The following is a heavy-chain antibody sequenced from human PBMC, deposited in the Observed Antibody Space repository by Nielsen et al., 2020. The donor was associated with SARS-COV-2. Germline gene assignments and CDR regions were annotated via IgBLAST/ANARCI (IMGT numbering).Heavy chain of an antibody. CDR3: ARDTGSTGIAARLGGYYYYYGMDV. Sequence: GSLRLSCAASGFTFSSYWMSWVRQAPGKGLEWVVNIKQDGSEKYYVDSVKGRFTISRDNAKNSPYLQMNSLRAEDTAVYYCARDTGSTGIAARLGGYYYYYGMDVWGQGTTVTVSS. CDR2: IKQDGSEK. V-gene: IGHV3-7*03. D-gene: IGHD6-6*01. CDR1: GFTFSSYW. J-gene: IGHJ6*02.